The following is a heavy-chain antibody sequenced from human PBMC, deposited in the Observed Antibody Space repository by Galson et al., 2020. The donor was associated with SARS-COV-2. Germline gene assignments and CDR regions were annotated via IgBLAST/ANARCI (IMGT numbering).Heavy chain of an antibody. CDR1: GYTFTGYY. J-gene: IGHJ4*02. CDR3: ARADDGFWRGYDY. D-gene: IGHD3-3*01. Sequence: ASVKVSCKASGYTFTGYYMHWVRQAPGQGLEWMGWINTNTGGTKYGQNFQGRVTMTRDTSISTAYMELSRLRSDDTAVYYCARADDGFWRGYDYWGQGTLVTVSS. V-gene: IGHV1-2*02. CDR2: INTNTGGT.